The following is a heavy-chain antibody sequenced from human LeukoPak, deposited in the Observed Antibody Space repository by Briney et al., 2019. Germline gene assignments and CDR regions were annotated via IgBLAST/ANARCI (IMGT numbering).Heavy chain of an antibody. CDR3: ARLSAYYYDSSDYSN. V-gene: IGHV1-2*02. J-gene: IGHJ4*02. Sequence: ASVKVSCKASGYTFTDYYMHWVRQAPGQGLEWMEWINPNSGGTNYAQRFQGRVTMTRDTSISTAYMELSRLRSDDTAMYYCARLSAYYYDSSDYSNWGQGTLVTVSS. CDR1: GYTFTDYY. D-gene: IGHD3-22*01. CDR2: INPNSGGT.